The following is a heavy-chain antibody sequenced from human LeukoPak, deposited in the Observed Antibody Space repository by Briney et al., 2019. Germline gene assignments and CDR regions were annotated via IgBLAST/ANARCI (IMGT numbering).Heavy chain of an antibody. D-gene: IGHD3-10*01. CDR3: ARETPYGSGSYPFDY. Sequence: SETLSLTCTVSGGSISSYYWSWIRQPPGKGLEYIGYIYYSGSTNYNPSLKSRVTISVDTSKKQFSLKLSSVTAADTAVYYCARETPYGSGSYPFDYWGQGILVTVSS. CDR2: IYYSGST. CDR1: GGSISSYY. J-gene: IGHJ4*02. V-gene: IGHV4-59*01.